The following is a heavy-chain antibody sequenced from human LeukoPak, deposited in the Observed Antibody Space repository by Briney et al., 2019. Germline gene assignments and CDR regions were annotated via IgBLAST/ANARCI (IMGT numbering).Heavy chain of an antibody. CDR1: GFTFTSYE. D-gene: IGHD1-26*01. CDR3: ARGWDRAHPTGFECHV. Sequence: PGGSLRLSCAASGFTFTSYEVNWVRQAPGKGLGWVSFISSSGSTINQPDSVMGRFTISRDNAKNTVHLQMDNLRVEDTAVYYCARGWDRAHPTGFECHVWGQGTLVTVSS. V-gene: IGHV3-48*03. CDR2: ISSSGSTI. J-gene: IGHJ4*02.